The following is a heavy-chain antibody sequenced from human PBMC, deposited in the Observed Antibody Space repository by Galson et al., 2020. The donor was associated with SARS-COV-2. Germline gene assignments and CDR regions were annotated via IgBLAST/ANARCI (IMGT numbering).Heavy chain of an antibody. V-gene: IGHV3-48*03. J-gene: IGHJ4*02. D-gene: IGHD3-10*01. CDR3: AKIGRSGNFYGPLDY. CDR2: ISSSGSTI. CDR1: GFTFSSYE. Sequence: GGSLRLSCAASGFTFSSYEMNWVRQAPGKGLEWVSYISSSGSTIYYADSVKGRFTISRDNSKNTLYLQMDSLRAEDTAVYYCAKIGRSGNFYGPLDYWGQGTLVTVSS.